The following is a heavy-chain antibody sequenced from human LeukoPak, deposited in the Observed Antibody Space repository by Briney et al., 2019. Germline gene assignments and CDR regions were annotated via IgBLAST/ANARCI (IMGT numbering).Heavy chain of an antibody. CDR2: IYYSGST. D-gene: IGHD3-3*01. V-gene: IGHV4-39*07. CDR1: GGSISSSSYY. Sequence: SETLSLTCTVSGGSISSSSYYWGWIRQPPGKGLEWIGSIYYSGSTYYNPSLKSRVTISVDTSKNQFSLKLSSVTAADTAVYYCAREVTHYDFWSGYFGYWGQGTLVTVSS. CDR3: AREVTHYDFWSGYFGY. J-gene: IGHJ4*02.